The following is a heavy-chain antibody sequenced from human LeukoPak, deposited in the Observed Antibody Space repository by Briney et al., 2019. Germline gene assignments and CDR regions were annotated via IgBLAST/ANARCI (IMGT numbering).Heavy chain of an antibody. Sequence: SETLSLTCTGSGGSIGSYSWNWIRQPPGKGLEWIGHIHYSGSTNYNPSLKSRVTISVDTSKNQFSLKLSSVTAADTAVYYCARHSYDIFIGYYPNFDYWGQGTLVTVSS. CDR2: IHYSGST. CDR1: GGSIGSYS. V-gene: IGHV4-59*08. J-gene: IGHJ4*02. D-gene: IGHD3-9*01. CDR3: ARHSYDIFIGYYPNFDY.